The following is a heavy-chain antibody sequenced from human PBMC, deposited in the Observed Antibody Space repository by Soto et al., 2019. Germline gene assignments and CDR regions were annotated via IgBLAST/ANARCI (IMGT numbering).Heavy chain of an antibody. CDR2: ISWNSGSI. V-gene: IGHV3-9*01. CDR3: AKDGTSMVRDIYYYYYMDV. CDR1: GFTFDDYA. D-gene: IGHD3-10*01. Sequence: GGSLRLSCAASGFTFDDYAMHWVRQAPGKGLEWVSGISWNSGSIGYADSVKGRFTISRDNAKNSLYLQMNSLRAEDTALYYCAKDGTSMVRDIYYYYYMDVWGKGTTVTVSS. J-gene: IGHJ6*03.